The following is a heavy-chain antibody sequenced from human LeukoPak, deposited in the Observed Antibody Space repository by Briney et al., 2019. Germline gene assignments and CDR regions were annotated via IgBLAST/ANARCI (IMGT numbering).Heavy chain of an antibody. CDR1: GFTFSSYS. D-gene: IGHD3-3*01. J-gene: IGHJ6*03. Sequence: GGSLRLSCAASGFTFSSYSMNWVRQAPGKGLEWVSSISSSSYIYYADSVKGRFTISRDNAKNSLYLQMNSLRAEDTAAYYCARNFWSGYWHYYYMDVWGKGTTVTVSS. V-gene: IGHV3-21*01. CDR2: ISSSSYI. CDR3: ARNFWSGYWHYYYMDV.